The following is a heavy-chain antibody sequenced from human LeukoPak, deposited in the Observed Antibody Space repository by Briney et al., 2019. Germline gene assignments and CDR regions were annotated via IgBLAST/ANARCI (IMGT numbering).Heavy chain of an antibody. D-gene: IGHD4-11*01. Sequence: SETLSLTCAVSGSSVSSAYRWGWIRQPPGRGLEWIGSIHHSGGASYNPSLKSRVTISVDTSKNQFSLKLNSVTAADTAVYYCARDTITTVTGGYFDYWGQGTLVTVSS. CDR1: GSSVSSAYR. J-gene: IGHJ4*02. V-gene: IGHV4-38-2*02. CDR3: ARDTITTVTGGYFDY. CDR2: IHHSGGA.